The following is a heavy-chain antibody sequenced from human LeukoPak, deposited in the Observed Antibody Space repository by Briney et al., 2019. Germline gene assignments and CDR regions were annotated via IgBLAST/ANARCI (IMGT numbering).Heavy chain of an antibody. J-gene: IGHJ5*02. D-gene: IGHD4-17*01. V-gene: IGHV3-48*03. CDR2: IRRIGGLR. CDR3: TRGQDRYDYGDRGWFDL. Sequence: GGSLRLSCSAASGFPFSDSDMNWVRQAPGKGLAWISYIRRIGGLRYYAESVKGRFSISRDNAKKSFFLQMNRLRVEETAIYYCTRGQDRYDYGDRGWFDLWGQGTLVTVST. CDR1: GFPFSDSD.